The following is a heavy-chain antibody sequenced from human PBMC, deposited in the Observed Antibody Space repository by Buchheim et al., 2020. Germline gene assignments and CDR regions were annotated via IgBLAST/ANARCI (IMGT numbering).Heavy chain of an antibody. J-gene: IGHJ4*02. CDR1: GFTFSSYG. CDR3: AKDLPGKDTVTTWSMCY. D-gene: IGHD4-17*01. CDR2: ISYDGSNK. V-gene: IGHV3-30*18. Sequence: QVQLVESGGGVVQPGRSLRLSCAASGFTFSSYGMHWVRQAPGKGLEWVAVISYDGSNKYYADSVKGRFTISRDNSKNTLYLQMNSLRAEDTAVYYCAKDLPGKDTVTTWSMCYWGQGTL.